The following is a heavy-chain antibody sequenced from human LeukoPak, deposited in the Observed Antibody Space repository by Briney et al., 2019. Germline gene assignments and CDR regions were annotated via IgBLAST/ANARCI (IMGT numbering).Heavy chain of an antibody. J-gene: IGHJ5*02. CDR2: INPNSGGT. CDR3: ARRIQLWLENWFDP. Sequence: ASVKVSCKASGYTFTGYYMHWVRQAPGQGLEWMGWINPNSGGTNYAQKFQGWVTMTRDTSISTAYMELSRLRSDDTAVYYCARRIQLWLENWFDPWGQGTLVTVSS. V-gene: IGHV1-2*04. CDR1: GYTFTGYY. D-gene: IGHD5-18*01.